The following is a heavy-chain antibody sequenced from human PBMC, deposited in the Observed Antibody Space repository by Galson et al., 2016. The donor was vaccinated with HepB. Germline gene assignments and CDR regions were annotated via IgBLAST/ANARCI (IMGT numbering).Heavy chain of an antibody. D-gene: IGHD2/OR15-2a*01. CDR1: GYTFTSFG. Sequence: SVKVSCKASGYTFTSFGITWVRQAPGLGLEWVGWISVYNGYTDYAPKVQGRVTMTADTSTSTAYMELRSLTSDDTALYYCAREYSTIWPPWLFHWGQGTLVTVSS. J-gene: IGHJ4*02. CDR3: AREYSTIWPPWLFH. V-gene: IGHV1-18*01. CDR2: ISVYNGYT.